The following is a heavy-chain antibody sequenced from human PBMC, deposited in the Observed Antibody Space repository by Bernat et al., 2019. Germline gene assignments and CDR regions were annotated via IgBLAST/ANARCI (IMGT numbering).Heavy chain of an antibody. CDR3: AEGLASSWPGSDC. J-gene: IGHJ4*02. CDR1: GFTFSSYA. Sequence: EVQLLESGGGLVQPGGSLRLSCAASGFTFSSYAMSWDHQTPGKGLEWVSAISGSGGSTYYADSVKGRFTISRDNSKSTLYLQMNSLRAEDTALYYCAEGLASSWPGSDCWGQGTLVTVSS. CDR2: ISGSGGST. D-gene: IGHD6-13*01. V-gene: IGHV3-23*01.